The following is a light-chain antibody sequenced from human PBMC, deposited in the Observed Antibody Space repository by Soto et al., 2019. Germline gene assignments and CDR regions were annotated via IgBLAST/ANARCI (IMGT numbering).Light chain of an antibody. V-gene: IGLV2-14*01. CDR2: EVS. CDR3: SSYTSSSPCV. Sequence: QSALTQPASVSGSPEQSITISCTGTSSDVGGYKYVSWYQQHPGKAPKLMIYEVSNRPSGVSNRFSGSKSGNMASLTISGLQAEDEADYYCSSYTSSSPCVFGTGTKVTAL. J-gene: IGLJ1*01. CDR1: SSDVGGYKY.